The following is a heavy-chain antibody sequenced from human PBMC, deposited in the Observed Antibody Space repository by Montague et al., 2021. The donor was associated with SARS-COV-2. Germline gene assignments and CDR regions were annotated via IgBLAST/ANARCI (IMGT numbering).Heavy chain of an antibody. CDR3: MRAGGYVNRPPV. D-gene: IGHD6-19*01. CDR2: IYDTAST. V-gene: IGHV4-4*02. J-gene: IGHJ4*01. Sequence: SETLSLTCAVSGASIVSTDCWSWVRQPPGKGLEWIGEIYDTASTNYNPSLKSRVTMSVDKFNNQVSLQLKYLTAADTAVYFCMRAGGYVNRPPVWGHGALVIVSS. CDR1: GASIVSTDC.